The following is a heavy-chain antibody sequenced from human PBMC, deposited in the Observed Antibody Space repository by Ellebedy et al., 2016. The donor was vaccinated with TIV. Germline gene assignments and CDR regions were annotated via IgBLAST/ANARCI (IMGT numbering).Heavy chain of an antibody. D-gene: IGHD3-16*01. CDR3: AKPRSAWVWGGDAFDL. CDR1: GFTFSSYG. CDR2: ISYDGSNK. J-gene: IGHJ3*01. Sequence: GESLKISCAASGFTFSSYGIHWVRQSPGKGLEWVAVISYDGSNKYYAEFVKGLFTLSRDNSKNTLNLQMNRLTIEDTAVYYCAKPRSAWVWGGDAFDLWGQGTVVTVSS. V-gene: IGHV3-30*18.